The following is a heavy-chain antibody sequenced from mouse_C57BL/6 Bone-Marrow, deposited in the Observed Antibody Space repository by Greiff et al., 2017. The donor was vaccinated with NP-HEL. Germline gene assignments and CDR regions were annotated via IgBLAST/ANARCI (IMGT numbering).Heavy chain of an antibody. CDR3: ARDYSKRAMDY. V-gene: IGHV3-6*01. CDR1: GYSITSGYY. CDR2: ISYDGSN. J-gene: IGHJ4*01. Sequence: ESGPGLVKPSQSLSLTCSVTGYSITSGYYWNWIRQFPGNKLEWMGYISYDGSNNYNPSLKNRIPITRDTSKNQFFLKLNSVTTEDTATYYCARDYSKRAMDYWGQGTSVTFSS. D-gene: IGHD2-5*01.